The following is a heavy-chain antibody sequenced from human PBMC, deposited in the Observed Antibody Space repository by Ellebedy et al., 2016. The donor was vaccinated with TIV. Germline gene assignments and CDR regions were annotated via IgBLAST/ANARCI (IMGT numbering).Heavy chain of an antibody. Sequence: ASVKVSXXASGHTFTAYGIHWVRQAPGQRLEWMGWINTGNGNTKYSQTFQGRVTISRDTSASTASMELSSLMSEDTAVYYCATREWQDPMDVWGQGTTVIVSS. CDR2: INTGNGNT. J-gene: IGHJ6*02. D-gene: IGHD3-3*01. CDR1: GHTFTAYG. V-gene: IGHV1-3*04. CDR3: ATREWQDPMDV.